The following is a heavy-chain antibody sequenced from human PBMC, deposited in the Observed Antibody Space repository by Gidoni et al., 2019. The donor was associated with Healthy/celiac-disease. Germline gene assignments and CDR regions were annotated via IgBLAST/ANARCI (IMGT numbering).Heavy chain of an antibody. V-gene: IGHV3-23*01. CDR3: AKLPEFQWELPIDY. Sequence: EVQLLESGGGLVQPGGSLRLSCAASGFTFSSYAMGWVRQDPGKGLEWVSAISGSGGSTYYADSVKGRFTISRDNSKNTLYLQMNSLRAEDTAVYYCAKLPEFQWELPIDYWGQGTLVTVSS. D-gene: IGHD1-26*01. CDR2: ISGSGGST. J-gene: IGHJ4*02. CDR1: GFTFSSYA.